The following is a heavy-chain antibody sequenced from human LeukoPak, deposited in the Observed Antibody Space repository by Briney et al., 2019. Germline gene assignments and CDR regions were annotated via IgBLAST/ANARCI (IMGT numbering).Heavy chain of an antibody. CDR3: ARGILQQQLVAN. Sequence: ASVKVSCEASGYTFNDYYIHWMRQAPGLGLEWLGWVNPKSGGTKYAQKLQGRLTMTRETDTSTAYMELSELRSDDTAIYYCARGILQQQLVANWGQGTLVTVSS. CDR1: GYTFNDYY. CDR2: VNPKSGGT. J-gene: IGHJ4*02. D-gene: IGHD6-13*01. V-gene: IGHV1-2*02.